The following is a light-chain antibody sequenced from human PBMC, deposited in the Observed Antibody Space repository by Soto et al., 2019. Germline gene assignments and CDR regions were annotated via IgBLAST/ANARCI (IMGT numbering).Light chain of an antibody. J-gene: IGKJ1*01. Sequence: EIVLTQSPATLSLSPGERATLSGRASQSVSSDLAWYQQKPGQAPRLLVYAASNRATGIPGRVSGSGSGKDFTPTISSLAAEDVAVYYCQQYNDWPLTFGQGTKVDIK. CDR3: QQYNDWPLT. CDR1: QSVSSD. V-gene: IGKV3-11*01. CDR2: AAS.